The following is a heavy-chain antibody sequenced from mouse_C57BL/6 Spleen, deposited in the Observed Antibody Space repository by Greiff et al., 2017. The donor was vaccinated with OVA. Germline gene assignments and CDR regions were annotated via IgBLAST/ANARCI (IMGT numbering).Heavy chain of an antibody. D-gene: IGHD2-4*01. V-gene: IGHV2-6-1*01. J-gene: IGHJ4*01. CDR2: IWSDGST. CDR3: ARQSYDYVGDYAMDY. CDR1: GFSLTSYG. Sequence: QVQLKESGPGLVAPSQSLSITCTVSGFSLTSYGVHWVRQPPGKGLEWLVVIWSDGSTTYNSALKSRLSISKDNSKSQVFLKMNSLQTDDTAMYYCARQSYDYVGDYAMDYWGQGTSVTVSS.